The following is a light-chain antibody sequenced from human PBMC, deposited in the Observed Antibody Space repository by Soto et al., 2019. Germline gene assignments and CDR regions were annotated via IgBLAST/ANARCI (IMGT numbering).Light chain of an antibody. CDR2: DAY. V-gene: IGKV3-11*01. J-gene: IGKJ5*01. Sequence: EVVLPPPPVTLYLSTVDRATLSFRASQSFRGLLAWYQQKPGQAPRLLIYDAYNRATGIPPRFSGSGSGTDFTLTISSLEPEDSAVYYCQQRHMWPTTFGQGSRL. CDR3: QQRHMWPTT. CDR1: QSFRGL.